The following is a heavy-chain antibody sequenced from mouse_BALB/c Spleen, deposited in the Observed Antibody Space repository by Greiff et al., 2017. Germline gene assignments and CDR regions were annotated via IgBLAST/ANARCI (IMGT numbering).Heavy chain of an antibody. D-gene: IGHD1-3*01. Sequence: QVQLQQSGPGLVQPSQCLSITCTVSGFSLTSYGVHWVRQSPGKGLEWLGVIWSGGSTDYNAAFISRLSISKDNSKSQVFFKMNSLQANDTAIYYCARNDNDWYLDVWGTETTVTVSS. CDR2: IWSGGST. CDR1: GFSLTSYG. V-gene: IGHV2-2*02. J-gene: IGHJ1*03. CDR3: ARNDNDWYLDV.